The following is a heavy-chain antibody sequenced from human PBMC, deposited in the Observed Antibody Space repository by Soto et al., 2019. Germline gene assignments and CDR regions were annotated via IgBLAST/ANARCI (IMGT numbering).Heavy chain of an antibody. D-gene: IGHD4-17*01. V-gene: IGHV1-8*01. CDR3: ARLRMTTVTTWSYYMDG. CDR1: GYTFTSYD. CDR2: MNPNSGNT. Sequence: ASVKVSCKASGYTFTSYDINWVRQATGQGLEWMGWMNPNSGNTGYAQKFQGRVTMTRNTSISTAYMELSSLRSEDTAVYYCARLRMTTVTTWSYYMDGWGKGTTVTVSS. J-gene: IGHJ6*03.